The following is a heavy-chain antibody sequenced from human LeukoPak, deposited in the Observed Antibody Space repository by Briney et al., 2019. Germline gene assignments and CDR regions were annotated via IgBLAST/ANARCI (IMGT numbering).Heavy chain of an antibody. Sequence: ASVKVSCTASGYTFTSYGISWVRQAPGQGLEWMGWISAYNGNTNYAQKLQGRVTMTTDTSTSTAYMELRSLRSDDTAVYYCARVNDYDILTGYWGTFDYWGQGTLVTVSS. CDR2: ISAYNGNT. J-gene: IGHJ4*02. V-gene: IGHV1-18*01. D-gene: IGHD3-9*01. CDR3: ARVNDYDILTGYWGTFDY. CDR1: GYTFTSYG.